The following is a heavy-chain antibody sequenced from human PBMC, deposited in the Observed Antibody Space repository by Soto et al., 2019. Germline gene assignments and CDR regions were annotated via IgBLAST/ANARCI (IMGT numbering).Heavy chain of an antibody. V-gene: IGHV3-74*01. D-gene: IGHD4-4*01. CDR1: GFTFSSYW. CDR2: INSDGSST. Sequence: GGSLRLSCAASGFTFSSYWMHWVRQAPGKGLVWVSRINSDGSSTSYADSVKGRFTISRDNAKNTLYLQMNSLRAEDTAVYYCASPTTTVNTPDAFDIWGQGTMVTVSS. J-gene: IGHJ3*02. CDR3: ASPTTTVNTPDAFDI.